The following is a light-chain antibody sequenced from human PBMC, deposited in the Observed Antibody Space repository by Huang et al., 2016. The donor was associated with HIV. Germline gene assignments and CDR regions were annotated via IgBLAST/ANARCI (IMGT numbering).Light chain of an antibody. CDR2: SAS. Sequence: EVVMTQSPAILSVSPGERVTLSCRASQSVTSNLAWYQQKPGQAPRLRIYSASTRATGIPARFSGSGSGTEFTLTISSLQSEDFAVYYCQHYNNWPWWTFGQGTKVEIK. J-gene: IGKJ1*01. CDR3: QHYNNWPWWT. V-gene: IGKV3-15*01. CDR1: QSVTSN.